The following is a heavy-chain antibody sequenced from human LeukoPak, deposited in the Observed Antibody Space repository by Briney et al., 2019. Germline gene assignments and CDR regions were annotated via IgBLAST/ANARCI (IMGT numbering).Heavy chain of an antibody. CDR1: GGSFSGYY. CDR2: INHSGST. D-gene: IGHD6-19*01. CDR3: ARVAVAGTFDY. J-gene: IGHJ4*02. Sequence: SETLSLTCAVYGGSFSGYYWSWIRQPPGKGLEWIGEINHSGSTNYNPSLKGRVTISVDTSKNQFSLKLSSVTAADTAVYYCARVAVAGTFDYWGQGTLVTVSS. V-gene: IGHV4-34*01.